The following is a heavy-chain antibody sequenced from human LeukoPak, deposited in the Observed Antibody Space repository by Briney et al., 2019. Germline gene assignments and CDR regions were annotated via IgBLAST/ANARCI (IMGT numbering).Heavy chain of an antibody. Sequence: GRSLRLSCAASGFTFSSYGMHWVRQAPGKGLEWVAVISYDGSSKYYADSVKGRFTISRDNSKNTLYLQMNSLRAEDTAVYYCLRGVGVPGPTEDYYGMDVWGQGTTVTVSS. J-gene: IGHJ6*02. CDR1: GFTFSSYG. V-gene: IGHV3-30*03. CDR2: ISYDGSSK. D-gene: IGHD4-17*01. CDR3: LRGVGVPGPTEDYYGMDV.